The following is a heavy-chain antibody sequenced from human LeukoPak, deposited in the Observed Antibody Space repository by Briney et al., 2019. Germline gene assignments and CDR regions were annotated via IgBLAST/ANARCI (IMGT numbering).Heavy chain of an antibody. CDR1: GFTFSSYW. Sequence: GGSLRLSCAASGFTFSSYWMSWVRQAPGKGLEWVANIKQDGSEKYYVDSVKGRFTISRDNAKNSLYLQMNSLRAEDTAVYYCAREEGSSSGYDLSYWGQGTLVTASS. D-gene: IGHD3-22*01. J-gene: IGHJ4*02. CDR3: AREEGSSSGYDLSY. V-gene: IGHV3-7*01. CDR2: IKQDGSEK.